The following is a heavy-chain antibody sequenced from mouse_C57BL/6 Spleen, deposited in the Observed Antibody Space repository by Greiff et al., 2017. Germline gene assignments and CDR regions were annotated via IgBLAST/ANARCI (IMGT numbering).Heavy chain of an antibody. CDR1: GFTFSSYA. V-gene: IGHV5-4*01. CDR3: ARDERGYSNYDAMDY. Sequence: DVMLVESGGGLVKPGGSLKLSCAASGFTFSSYAMSWVRQTPEKRLEWVATISDGGSYTYYPDNVKGRFTISRDNAKNNLYLQMSHLKSEDTAMYYCARDERGYSNYDAMDYWGQGTSVTVSS. J-gene: IGHJ4*01. D-gene: IGHD2-5*01. CDR2: ISDGGSYT.